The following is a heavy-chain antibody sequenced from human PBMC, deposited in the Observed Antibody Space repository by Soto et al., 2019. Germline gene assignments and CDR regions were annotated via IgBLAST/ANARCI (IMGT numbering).Heavy chain of an antibody. J-gene: IGHJ4*02. CDR1: GFTFSSYA. V-gene: IGHV3-30-3*01. CDR3: ASTLGYCSGGSCSSPLDY. D-gene: IGHD2-15*01. CDR2: ISYDGSNK. Sequence: GGSLRLSCAASGFTFSSYAMHWVRQAPGKGLEWVAVISYDGSNKYYADSVKGRFTISRDNSKNTLYLQMNSLRAEDTAVYYCASTLGYCSGGSCSSPLDYWGQGTLVTVSS.